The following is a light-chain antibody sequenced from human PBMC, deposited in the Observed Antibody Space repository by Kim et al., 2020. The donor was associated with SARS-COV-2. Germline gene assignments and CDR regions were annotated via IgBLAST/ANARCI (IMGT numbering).Light chain of an antibody. V-gene: IGKV2-28*01. CDR1: ESLLHYNGNNY. CDR2: LGS. CDR3: MQGLSTRT. Sequence: DIVMTQSPRSLPVTXGEPASISCRSSESLLHYNGNNYLDWYLQKPGQSPQLLIYLGSNRASGVPDRFTGSGSGTDFTLKISRVEAEDVGVYYCMQGLSTRTFGQGTKVDIK. J-gene: IGKJ1*01.